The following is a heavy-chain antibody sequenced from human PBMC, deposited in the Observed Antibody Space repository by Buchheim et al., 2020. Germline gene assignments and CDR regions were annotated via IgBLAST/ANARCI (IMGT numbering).Heavy chain of an antibody. CDR2: IRYDGSNK. CDR1: GFTFDNYD. J-gene: IGHJ6*02. CDR3: AREETFYYGSGSYPSYSMDV. D-gene: IGHD3-10*01. V-gene: IGHV3-33*01. Sequence: QVQLVESGGGVVQPGRSLRLSCDASGFTFDNYDMHWVRQAPGKGLEWVAVIRYDGSNKYYGDSVKGRFTISRDNSKDPLSLQMDSLGVEDTAVYYCAREETFYYGSGSYPSYSMDVWGQGTT.